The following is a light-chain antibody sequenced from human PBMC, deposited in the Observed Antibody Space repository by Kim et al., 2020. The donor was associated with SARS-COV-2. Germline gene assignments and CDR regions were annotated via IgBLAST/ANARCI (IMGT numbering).Light chain of an antibody. J-gene: IGLJ2*01. Sequence: GQSLTISCTGPGSDVGGYSDVSWYQQRPDKAPKLMIYEVNNRTSAIPDRVSGSKSGSTASLTVSGLQAEDEADYYCISYAGSNNLVFGGGTQLTVL. CDR2: EVN. V-gene: IGLV2-8*01. CDR1: GSDVGGYSD. CDR3: ISYAGSNNLV.